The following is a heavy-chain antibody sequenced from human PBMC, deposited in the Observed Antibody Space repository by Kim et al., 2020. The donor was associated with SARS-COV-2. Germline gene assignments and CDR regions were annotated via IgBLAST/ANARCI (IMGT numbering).Heavy chain of an antibody. Sequence: GGSLRLSCVGSGFRFNDYGMQWVRQAPGKGLEWVAVISFEGTTKHYADSVKGRFTISRDNSENTMYLEMSSLRPEDTAVYYCAKEVTSFYRDWLFDNWG. CDR1: GFRFNDYG. D-gene: IGHD3-9*01. CDR2: ISFEGTTK. CDR3: AKEVTSFYRDWLFDN. J-gene: IGHJ4*01. V-gene: IGHV3-30*18.